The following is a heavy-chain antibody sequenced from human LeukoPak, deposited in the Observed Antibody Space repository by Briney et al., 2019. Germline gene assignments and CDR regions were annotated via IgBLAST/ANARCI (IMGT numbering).Heavy chain of an antibody. CDR3: ARGHYGMDV. Sequence: GGSLRLSCEASGFTFSAYEMNWVRQAPGKGLEWVSYISGSGSPTFYADSVKGRFTISRDNAKNSVYLQMNSLRAEDTAVYYCARGHYGMDVWGQGTTVTVSS. J-gene: IGHJ6*02. CDR1: GFTFSAYE. V-gene: IGHV3-48*03. CDR2: ISGSGSPT.